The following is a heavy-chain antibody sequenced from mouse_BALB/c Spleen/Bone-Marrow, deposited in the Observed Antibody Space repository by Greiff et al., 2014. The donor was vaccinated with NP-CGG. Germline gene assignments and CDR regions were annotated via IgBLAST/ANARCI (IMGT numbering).Heavy chain of an antibody. CDR3: ARGNYEAMDY. J-gene: IGHJ4*01. D-gene: IGHD2-1*01. V-gene: IGHV1-7*01. Sequence: VHLVESGAELAKPGASVKMSCKASGYTFTSYWMHWVKQRPGQGLEWIGYINPSTGYTEYNQKFKAKATLTADKSSSTAYMQLRRLASEDSAVYYSARGNYEAMDYWGQGTSVTVSS. CDR2: INPSTGYT. CDR1: GYTFTSYW.